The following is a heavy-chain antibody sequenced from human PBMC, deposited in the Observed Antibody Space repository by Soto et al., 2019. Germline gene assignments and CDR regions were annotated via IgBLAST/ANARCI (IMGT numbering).Heavy chain of an antibody. CDR3: ARLPDYYDSSGYYLDY. J-gene: IGHJ4*02. CDR1: GGSISSGGYY. CDR2: IYYSGST. D-gene: IGHD3-22*01. V-gene: IGHV4-31*03. Sequence: KASETLSLTCTVSGGSISSGGYYWSWIRQHPGKGLEWIGYIYYSGSTYYNPSLKSRVTISVDTSKNQFSLKLSSVTAADTAVYYCARLPDYYDSSGYYLDYWGQGTLVTVSS.